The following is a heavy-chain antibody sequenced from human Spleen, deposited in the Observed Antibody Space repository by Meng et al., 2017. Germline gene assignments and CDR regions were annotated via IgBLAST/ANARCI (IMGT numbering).Heavy chain of an antibody. CDR3: ARDPAMVRDVIRFDP. CDR1: GFTFSLYT. V-gene: IGHV3-21*06. D-gene: IGHD3-10*01. CDR2: ISSSSSFL. J-gene: IGHJ5*02. Sequence: GESLKISCAASGFTFSLYTMDWVRQAPGKGLEWVASISSSSSFLFYADSVKGRFTISRDNARNLLYLQMSSLGVDDTAVYYCARDPAMVRDVIRFDPWGQGTLVTVSS.